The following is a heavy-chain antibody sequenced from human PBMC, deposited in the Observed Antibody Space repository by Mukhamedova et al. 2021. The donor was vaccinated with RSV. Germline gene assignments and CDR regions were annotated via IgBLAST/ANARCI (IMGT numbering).Heavy chain of an antibody. CDR1: A. J-gene: IGHJ4*02. D-gene: IGHD6-19*01. V-gene: IGHV3-49*03. CDR2: IRVEASGGTT. Sequence: AMSWFRQAPGKGLQWVGFIRVEASGGTTECAASVQGRFFISRDDSKSIAFLQMNSLKTEDTAVYYCSRGPRYRTDWYVENDYWGQG. CDR3: SRGPRYRTDWYVENDY.